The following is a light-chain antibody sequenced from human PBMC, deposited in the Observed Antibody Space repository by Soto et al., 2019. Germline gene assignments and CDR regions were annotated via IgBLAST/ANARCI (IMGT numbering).Light chain of an antibody. V-gene: IGKV3-15*01. CDR1: QSVGSN. CDR2: GAS. J-gene: IGKJ2*01. CDR3: QQYYNCPRT. Sequence: EMVMTQSPATLSVSPGDGATLSCRASQSVGSNLAWFQQKPGQAPRLLIYGASTRATGIPARFSGSGSGTEFTLTISSLQSEDFAVYYCQQYYNCPRTFGQGTKLEIK.